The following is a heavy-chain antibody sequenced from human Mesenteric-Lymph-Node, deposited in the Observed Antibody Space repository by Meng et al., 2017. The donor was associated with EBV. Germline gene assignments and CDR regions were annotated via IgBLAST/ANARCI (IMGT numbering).Heavy chain of an antibody. CDR1: GYPFTSYG. J-gene: IGHJ4*02. CDR3: AGAVGSDPYYFDY. D-gene: IGHD3-10*01. CDR2: ISAYNGNT. Sequence: QVRVVDWGAGGEKPGVQGPVPCKASGYPFTSYGISWVRQAPGQGLEWMGWISAYNGNTNYAQKLQGRVTMTTDTSTSTAYMELRSLRSDDTAVYYCAGAVGSDPYYFDYWGQGTLVTVSS. V-gene: IGHV1-18*01.